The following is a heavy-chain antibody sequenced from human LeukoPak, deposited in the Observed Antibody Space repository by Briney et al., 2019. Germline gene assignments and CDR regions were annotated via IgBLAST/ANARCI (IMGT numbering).Heavy chain of an antibody. V-gene: IGHV3-11*01. D-gene: IGHD4-17*01. CDR1: GFSFSNSY. J-gene: IGHJ4*01. Sequence: GGSLRLSCVVSGFSFSNSYMTWIRQTPGKGLESLAYIRGSGSDIYYADSVKGRFTISRDNAKNSLYLQLNSLRPEDTALYYCSTEPRSLLYWGHGTLVTVSS. CDR3: STEPRSLLY. CDR2: IRGSGSDI.